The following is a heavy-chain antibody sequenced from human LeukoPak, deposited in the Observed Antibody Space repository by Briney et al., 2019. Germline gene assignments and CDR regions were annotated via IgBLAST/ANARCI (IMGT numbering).Heavy chain of an antibody. Sequence: SVKVSCKASGGTFSSYAISWVRQAPGQGLEWMGGIIPIFGTANYAQKFQGRVTITTDESTSTAYMELSSLRSEDTAVYYCARDESRMGGWYFDLWGRGTLVTVSS. J-gene: IGHJ2*01. CDR1: GGTFSSYA. D-gene: IGHD2-8*01. V-gene: IGHV1-69*05. CDR3: ARDESRMGGWYFDL. CDR2: IIPIFGTA.